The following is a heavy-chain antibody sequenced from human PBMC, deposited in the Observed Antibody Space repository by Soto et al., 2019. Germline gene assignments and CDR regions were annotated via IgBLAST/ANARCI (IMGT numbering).Heavy chain of an antibody. CDR1: GYTFTSFG. CDR2: ITTDKGKT. Sequence: GASVKVSCKTSGYTFTSFGISWVRQAPGQGLEWMGWITTDKGKTNYAQKFQGRVTMTTDTSTSTAYMELRSLRSDDTAVYYCAPRSPAFDYWGQGTLVTVSS. J-gene: IGHJ4*02. CDR3: APRSPAFDY. V-gene: IGHV1-18*01.